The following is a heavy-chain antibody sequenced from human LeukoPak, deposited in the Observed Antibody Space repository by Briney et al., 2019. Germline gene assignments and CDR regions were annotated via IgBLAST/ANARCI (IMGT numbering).Heavy chain of an antibody. Sequence: GGSLRLSCAASEFTFSNYWMHWVRQAPGKGLVWVSRIDRGGSYTAYADSVEGRFTISRDNTKNTPYLQMNYLRAEDTAVYYCVRVNCGGDCNSRDWYFDGWGRGTLSVSPQ. V-gene: IGHV3-74*01. CDR1: EFTFSNYW. CDR3: VRVNCGGDCNSRDWYFDG. D-gene: IGHD2-21*02. CDR2: IDRGGSYT. J-gene: IGHJ2*01.